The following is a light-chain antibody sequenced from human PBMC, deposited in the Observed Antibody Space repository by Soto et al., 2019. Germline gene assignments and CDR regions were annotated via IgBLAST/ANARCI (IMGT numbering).Light chain of an antibody. CDR2: TTS. Sequence: DIQMNQSPSSLSASVGDRVTITCRASQTIAMYVNWFQQKPGKAPKPLIYTTSSLQSGVPPRFSGSGSETDFTLTISRLKPEDSATYYCQQSFTTPYTFGQGTKLEIK. V-gene: IGKV1-39*01. CDR1: QTIAMY. CDR3: QQSFTTPYT. J-gene: IGKJ2*01.